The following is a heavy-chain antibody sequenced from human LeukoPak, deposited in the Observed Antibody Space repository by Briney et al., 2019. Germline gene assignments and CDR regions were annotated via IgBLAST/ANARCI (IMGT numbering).Heavy chain of an antibody. D-gene: IGHD4-17*01. Sequence: SETLSLTCAVYGGSFSGYYWSWIRQPPGKGLEWIGEINHSGSTNYNPSLKSRVTISVDTSKNQFSLKLSSVTAADTAVYYCARDGNRMTTVNWFDPWGQGTLVTVSS. CDR3: ARDGNRMTTVNWFDP. V-gene: IGHV4-34*01. J-gene: IGHJ5*02. CDR2: INHSGST. CDR1: GGSFSGYY.